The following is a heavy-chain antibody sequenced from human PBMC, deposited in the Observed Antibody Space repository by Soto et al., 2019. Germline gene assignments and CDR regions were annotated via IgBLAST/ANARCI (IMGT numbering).Heavy chain of an antibody. D-gene: IGHD6-13*01. CDR1: GGSITSRTYY. Sequence: LSLTCTVSGGSITSRTYYWGWIRQPPGKGLEWIGSIYYSGNAYYNPSLKSRVAVSVDTSKNQFSLKVTSVTATDTAVYYCARHKDTSSRYLLPDFWGQGTLVTVSS. V-gene: IGHV4-39*01. J-gene: IGHJ4*02. CDR3: ARHKDTSSRYLLPDF. CDR2: IYYSGNA.